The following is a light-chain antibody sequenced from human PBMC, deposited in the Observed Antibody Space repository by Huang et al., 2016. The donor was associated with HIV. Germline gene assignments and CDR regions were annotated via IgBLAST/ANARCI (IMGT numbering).Light chain of an antibody. Sequence: EIVLTQSPATLSLSPGERATLSCRASQSVNSYLAWYQQKPGQAPRLLIYDASNRATGIPVRFSGSGSGTDFTLTISSLEPEDFAVYYCQQRSNWYTFGQGTKLEIK. CDR3: QQRSNWYT. CDR2: DAS. CDR1: QSVNSY. V-gene: IGKV3-11*01. J-gene: IGKJ2*01.